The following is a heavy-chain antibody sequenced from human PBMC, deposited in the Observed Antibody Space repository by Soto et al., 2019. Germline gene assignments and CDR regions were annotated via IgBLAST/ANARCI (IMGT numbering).Heavy chain of an antibody. Sequence: SVNVSFKAPGFTFTSSSVQWVRQARGQRLELIGWIVVGSGNTNYAHKFQERVTITRDMSTSTAYMELSSLRSEDTAVYYCAAEGQQLVGYYGMEAWGQATTVNVSS. J-gene: IGHJ6*02. CDR2: IVVGSGNT. CDR3: AAEGQQLVGYYGMEA. CDR1: GFTFTSSS. D-gene: IGHD6-13*01. V-gene: IGHV1-58*01.